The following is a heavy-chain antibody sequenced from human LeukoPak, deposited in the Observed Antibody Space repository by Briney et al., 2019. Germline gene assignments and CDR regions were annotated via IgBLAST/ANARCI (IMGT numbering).Heavy chain of an antibody. J-gene: IGHJ4*02. D-gene: IGHD6-19*01. Sequence: GGSLRLSCAASGFTFSSYWMSWVRQAPGKGLEWVANINQDGSEKYYVDSVKGRFTISRDNAKNSLYLQMNSLRAEDTAVYYCARDLVRSSGWYVGYWGQGTLVTVSS. V-gene: IGHV3-7*01. CDR1: GFTFSSYW. CDR2: INQDGSEK. CDR3: ARDLVRSSGWYVGY.